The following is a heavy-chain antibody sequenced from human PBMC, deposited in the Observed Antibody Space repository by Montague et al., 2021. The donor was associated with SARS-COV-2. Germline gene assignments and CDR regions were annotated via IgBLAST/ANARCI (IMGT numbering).Heavy chain of an antibody. CDR3: SRAATTDYGGNLFPYHYYYVDV. CDR2: IYYSCST. Sequence: SETLSLTCTVSGGSISSYYWSWIRQPPGKGLEWIGYIYYSCSTNYNPSLKIRVTISVDTSKNQFSLKPSSVTAADTDVYYCSRAATTDYGGNLFPYHYYYVDVWGKGTTVTVSS. CDR1: GGSISSYY. J-gene: IGHJ6*03. D-gene: IGHD4-23*01. V-gene: IGHV4-59*01.